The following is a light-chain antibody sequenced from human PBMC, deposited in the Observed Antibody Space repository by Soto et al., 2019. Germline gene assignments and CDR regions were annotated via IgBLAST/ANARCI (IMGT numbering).Light chain of an antibody. CDR1: QSVSSSY. CDR2: GAS. V-gene: IGKV3-20*01. CDR3: QQYGSSPYT. Sequence: EIVLTQSPGTLSLSPGERATLSCRASQSVSSSYLDWYQQKPGQAPRLLIYGASSRATGIPDRVSGSGSGTYFTVTISRLEPEDFAVYYCQQYGSSPYTFGQGTKLEIK. J-gene: IGKJ2*01.